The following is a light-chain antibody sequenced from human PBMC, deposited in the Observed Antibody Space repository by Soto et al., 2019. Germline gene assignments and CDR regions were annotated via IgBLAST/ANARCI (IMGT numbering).Light chain of an antibody. V-gene: IGLV2-14*01. CDR2: DVS. J-gene: IGLJ2*01. CDR3: SSYTSSSTLGV. CDR1: SSDVGGYNY. Sequence: QSALTQPASASGSPGQSITISCTGTSSDVGGYNYVSWYQQHPGKAPKLMIYDVSNRPSGVSNRFSGSKSGNTASLTTSGRQAEDEADYYCSSYTSSSTLGVFGGGTKLTVL.